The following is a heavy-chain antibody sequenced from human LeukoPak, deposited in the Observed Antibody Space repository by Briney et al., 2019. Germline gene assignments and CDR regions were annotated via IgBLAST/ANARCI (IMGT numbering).Heavy chain of an antibody. J-gene: IGHJ5*01. CDR1: GGSISSSSYY. Sequence: PSETLSLTCTVSGGSISSSSYYWGWIRQPPGKGLEWIGSIYYSGSTYYNPSLKSRVTISVDTSKNQFSLKLSSVTAADTAVYYCASGGGIAAAGNWGDWFDPWGQGTLVTVSS. D-gene: IGHD6-13*01. CDR2: IYYSGST. CDR3: ASGGGIAAAGNWGDWFDP. V-gene: IGHV4-39*07.